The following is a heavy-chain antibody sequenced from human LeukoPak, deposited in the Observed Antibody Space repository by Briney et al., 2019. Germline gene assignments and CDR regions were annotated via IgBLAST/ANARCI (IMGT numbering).Heavy chain of an antibody. CDR2: IFYSEKT. D-gene: IGHD3-3*01. CDR3: ARGRNLWSXXGGPFYFDY. V-gene: IGHV4-31*03. CDR1: GGSISSGDHY. Sequence: SQTLSLTCTVSGGSISSGDHYWSWIRQHPGQGLEWMGYIFYSEKTYYNPSLKSRITISRDTSKNEISLNLSSVTAADTALYFCARGRNLWSXXGGPFYFDYWGQGTLVTV. J-gene: IGHJ4*02.